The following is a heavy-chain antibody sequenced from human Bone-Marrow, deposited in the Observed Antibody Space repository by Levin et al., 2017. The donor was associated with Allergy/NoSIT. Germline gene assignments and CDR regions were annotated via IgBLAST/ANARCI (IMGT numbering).Heavy chain of an antibody. V-gene: IGHV4-38-2*01. CDR1: GSSISSGYF. D-gene: IGHD2-21*01. CDR3: GKGVYRDCWSAGMDV. CDR2: IFHTGTT. Sequence: TSSETLSLTCAVSGSSISSGYFWGWVRQPPGKGLEWIASIFHTGTTYYNPSLKSRVTIKVDTSKNEFSLTMTSVSASDTALYYCGKGVYRDCWSAGMDVWGQGTTVTVSS. J-gene: IGHJ6*02.